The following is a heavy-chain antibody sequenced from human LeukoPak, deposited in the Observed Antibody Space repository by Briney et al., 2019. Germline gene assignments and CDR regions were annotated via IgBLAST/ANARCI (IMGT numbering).Heavy chain of an antibody. Sequence: GGSLRLSCAASGFTFSGSAMHWVRQASGKGLEWVSGISWSSDSTNYADSVKGRFIISRDNAKSSLYLQMNSLRPDDTALYYCAKDRAAMVPTAAILDYWGQGILVTVSS. CDR3: AKDRAAMVPTAAILDY. CDR2: ISWSSDST. J-gene: IGHJ4*02. CDR1: GFTFSGSA. D-gene: IGHD2-2*01. V-gene: IGHV3-9*01.